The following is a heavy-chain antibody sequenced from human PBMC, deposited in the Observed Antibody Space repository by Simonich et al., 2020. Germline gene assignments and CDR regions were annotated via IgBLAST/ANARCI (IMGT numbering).Heavy chain of an antibody. Sequence: QVQLQQWGAGLLKPSETLSLTCAVYGGSFSGYYWSWIRQPPGKGLEWIGEINHRGRTNYNPSLKSRVTISVDTSKNQFSLKLSSVTAADTAVYYCARHTVKSIAATNYYYGMDVWGQGTTVTVSS. CDR1: GGSFSGYY. CDR2: INHRGRT. CDR3: ARHTVKSIAATNYYYGMDV. J-gene: IGHJ6*02. V-gene: IGHV4-34*01. D-gene: IGHD6-13*01.